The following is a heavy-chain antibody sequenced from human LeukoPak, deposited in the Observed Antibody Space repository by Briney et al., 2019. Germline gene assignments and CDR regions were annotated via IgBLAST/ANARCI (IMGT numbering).Heavy chain of an antibody. CDR1: GFTFSNYW. Sequence: GGSLRLSCAASGFTFSNYWMHWVRQAPGKGLVWGSRINRDGSSTDYLDSVKGRFTISRDNARNTLYLQMNSLRAEDTAVYYCARVPYVFDLWGQGTVVTVSS. CDR2: INRDGSST. V-gene: IGHV3-74*01. J-gene: IGHJ3*01. CDR3: ARVPYVFDL.